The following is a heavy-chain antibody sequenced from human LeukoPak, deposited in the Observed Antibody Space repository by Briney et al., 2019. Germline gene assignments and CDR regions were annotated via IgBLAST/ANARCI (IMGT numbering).Heavy chain of an antibody. CDR2: IYYTGTT. CDR3: ARSTSWYAYFDH. D-gene: IGHD6-13*01. J-gene: IGHJ4*02. V-gene: IGHV4-59*01. CDR1: GGSISTYY. Sequence: SESLSLTCTVSGGSISTYYWSWPRQPPGKGLEWIGNIYYTGTTNYNPSLKSRLAISVDTSKNQFSLKVSSVTAAETAVYYCARSTSWYAYFDHWGQGTLVTVSS.